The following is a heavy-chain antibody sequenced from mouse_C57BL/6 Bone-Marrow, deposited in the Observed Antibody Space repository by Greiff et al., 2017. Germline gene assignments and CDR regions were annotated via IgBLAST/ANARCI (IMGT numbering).Heavy chain of an antibody. Sequence: QVQLKESGAELARPGASVKLSCKASGYTFTSYGISWVKQRTGQGLEWIGEIYPRSGNTYYNEKFKGKATLTADKSSSTAYMELRSLTSEDSAVYFCAVLLRFFDYWGQGPTLTVSS. V-gene: IGHV1-81*01. CDR2: IYPRSGNT. CDR1: GYTFTSYG. D-gene: IGHD1-1*01. CDR3: AVLLRFFDY. J-gene: IGHJ2*01.